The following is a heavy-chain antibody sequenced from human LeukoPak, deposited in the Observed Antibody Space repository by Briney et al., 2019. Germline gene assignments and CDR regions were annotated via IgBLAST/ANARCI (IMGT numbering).Heavy chain of an antibody. CDR1: GYTFTSYG. D-gene: IGHD2-21*02. Sequence: GAAVKVSCKASGYTFTSYGISWVRQAPGQGLEWMGWISAYNGNTNYAQKLQGRVTMTTDTSTSTAYMELRSLRSEDTAVYYCARVHFVVVTSPLGYWGQGTLVTVSS. V-gene: IGHV1-18*01. J-gene: IGHJ4*02. CDR3: ARVHFVVVTSPLGY. CDR2: ISAYNGNT.